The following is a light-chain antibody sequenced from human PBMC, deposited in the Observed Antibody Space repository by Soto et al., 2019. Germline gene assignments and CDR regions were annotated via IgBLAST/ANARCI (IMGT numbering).Light chain of an antibody. Sequence: QSVLTQPPSVSGAPGQRVTISCTGSSSNIGAGYDVHWYQQLPGTAPKLLIYGNSNRPSGVPDRFSGSKSGTSASLAITGLQAEDEADXXCQSYDSSXSGPLVFGTGTKLTVL. CDR3: QSYDSSXSGPLV. CDR2: GNS. J-gene: IGLJ1*01. V-gene: IGLV1-40*01. CDR1: SSNIGAGYD.